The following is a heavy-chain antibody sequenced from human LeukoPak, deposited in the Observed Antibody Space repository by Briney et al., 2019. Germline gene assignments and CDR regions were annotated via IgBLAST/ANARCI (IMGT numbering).Heavy chain of an antibody. D-gene: IGHD1-1*01. V-gene: IGHV4-59*08. J-gene: IGHJ2*01. CDR1: GGSIRSDY. CDR3: ARAVGVGRGTYFDL. CDR2: ISYSGST. Sequence: SETLSLTCTVSGGSIRSDYWSWIRQPPGKGLEWIGYISYSGSTNYNPFLKSRVTISVDTSKNQFSLKLSSVTAADTAVYSCARAVGVGRGTYFDLWGRGTLVTVSS.